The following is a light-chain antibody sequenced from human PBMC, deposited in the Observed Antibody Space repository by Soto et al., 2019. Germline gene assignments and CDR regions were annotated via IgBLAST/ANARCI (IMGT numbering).Light chain of an antibody. CDR3: QQYNSWPPLT. CDR2: GAS. V-gene: IGKV3-20*01. Sequence: EIGLTQSPGTLSLSPGERATLSCRASQSVSSSYLAWYQQKPGQAPRLLIYGASSRATGIPDRFSGSGSGTDFTLTISRLEPEDFAVYYCQQYNSWPPLTFGGGTKVDIK. J-gene: IGKJ4*01. CDR1: QSVSSSY.